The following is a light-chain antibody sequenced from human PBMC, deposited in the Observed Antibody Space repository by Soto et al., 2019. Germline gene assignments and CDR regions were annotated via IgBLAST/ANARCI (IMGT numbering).Light chain of an antibody. V-gene: IGKV1-5*01. CDR3: QRYNSYSWT. J-gene: IGKJ1*01. CDR1: QSISSC. Sequence: DIQMTQYPSTLSASVGDRVTITCRASQSISSCLAWYQQKPGKAPKLLIYDASSLVSGVPSRFSGSGSWTEFTLTISSLQPDDFSTYYCQRYNSYSWTFGQGTKVEIK. CDR2: DAS.